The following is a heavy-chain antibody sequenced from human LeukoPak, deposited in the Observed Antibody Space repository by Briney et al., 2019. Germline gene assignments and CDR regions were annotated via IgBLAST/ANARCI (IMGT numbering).Heavy chain of an antibody. CDR1: GYTFTGYY. V-gene: IGHV1-2*02. Sequence: ASVKVSCKASGYTFTGYYMHWVRQAPGQGLEWMGWINPNSGGTNYAQKFQGRVTMTRDTSISTAYMELSRLRSDDTAVYYCARGLPIAVAGPSDYWGQGTLVTVSS. CDR3: ARGLPIAVAGPSDY. CDR2: INPNSGGT. D-gene: IGHD6-19*01. J-gene: IGHJ4*02.